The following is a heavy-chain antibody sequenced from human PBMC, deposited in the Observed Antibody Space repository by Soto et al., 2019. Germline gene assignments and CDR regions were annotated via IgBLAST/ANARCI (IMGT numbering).Heavy chain of an antibody. CDR2: ISIRGGDE. V-gene: IGHV3-30*03. J-gene: IGHJ4*02. CDR1: GFTFSSYA. D-gene: IGHD6-6*01. CDR3: ARGTIVARQHLDY. Sequence: QVQLVESGGGVVQPGKSLRLSCAASGFTFSSYAMHWARQAPGKWLEWVTVISIRGGDEYYAESVRGRFTISRDDSKNTLYLQMDSLRVEDTAVYYCARGTIVARQHLDYWGQGTPVTVSS.